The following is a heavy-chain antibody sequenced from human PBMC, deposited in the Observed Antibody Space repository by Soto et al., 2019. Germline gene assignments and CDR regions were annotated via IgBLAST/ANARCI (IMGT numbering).Heavy chain of an antibody. J-gene: IGHJ4*02. CDR2: ISSDGNKK. Sequence: VQLVQSGGGVVQPGRSLRLSCVASGFTFSADGMHWVRQAPGKGLEWVSAISSDGNKKDYGDSVKGRFTISRDNSKNTLYLQMNSLRAEDTAIYYCAKDWGVYDGSGYFSDYFDYWGQGTLVTVSS. CDR3: AKDWGVYDGSGYFSDYFDY. D-gene: IGHD3-22*01. CDR1: GFTFSADG. V-gene: IGHV3-30*18.